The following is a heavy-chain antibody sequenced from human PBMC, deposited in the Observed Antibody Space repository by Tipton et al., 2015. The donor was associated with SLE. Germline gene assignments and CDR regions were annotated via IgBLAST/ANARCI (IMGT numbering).Heavy chain of an antibody. J-gene: IGHJ4*03. CDR3: ARGAKERITLVRVRPYYFDY. D-gene: IGHD3-10*01. V-gene: IGHV4-59*01. CDR1: GGSINGYY. Sequence: TLSLTCTVSGGSINGYYWHWFRQPPGRELEWIGYIYHSGSTNYNPSLKSRVTMSVDTSKNQFSLKLSSVTTADTAVYYCARGAKERITLVRVRPYYFDYWGQGSLVTVSS. CDR2: IYHSGST.